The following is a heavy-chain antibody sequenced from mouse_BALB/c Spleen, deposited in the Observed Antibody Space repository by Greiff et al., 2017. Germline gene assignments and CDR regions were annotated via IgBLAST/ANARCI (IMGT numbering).Heavy chain of an antibody. CDR1: GFAFSSYD. D-gene: IGHD2-10*02. CDR2: ISSGGGST. J-gene: IGHJ3*01. V-gene: IGHV5-12-1*01. Sequence: EVHLVESGGGLVKPGGSLKLSCAASGFAFSSYDMSWVRQTPEKRLEWVAYISSGGGSTYYPDTVKGRFTISRDNAKNTLYLQMSSLKSEDTAMYYCARHLEGFAYWGQGTLVTVSA. CDR3: ARHLEGFAY.